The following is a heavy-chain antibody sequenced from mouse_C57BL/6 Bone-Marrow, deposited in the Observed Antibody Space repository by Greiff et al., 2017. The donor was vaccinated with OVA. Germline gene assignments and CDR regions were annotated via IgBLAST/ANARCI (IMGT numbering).Heavy chain of an antibody. D-gene: IGHD2-3*01. Sequence: QVQLKESGAELAKPGASVKLSCKASGYTFTSYWMHWVKQRPGQGLEWIGYINPSSGYTKYNQKFKDKATLPADKSSSTAYMQLSSLTYEDSAVYYCARDGYYDYWGQGTTLTVSS. V-gene: IGHV1-7*01. CDR3: ARDGYYDY. CDR2: INPSSGYT. CDR1: GYTFTSYW. J-gene: IGHJ2*01.